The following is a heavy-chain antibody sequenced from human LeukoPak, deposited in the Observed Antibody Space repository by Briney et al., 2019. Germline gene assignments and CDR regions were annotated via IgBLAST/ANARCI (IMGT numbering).Heavy chain of an antibody. J-gene: IGHJ4*02. D-gene: IGHD3-10*01. V-gene: IGHV3-23*01. CDR3: ARARGMVRGVIIVRQPPDY. CDR2: ISDRGSRT. CDR1: GITLSNYG. Sequence: GGSLRLSCAVSGITLSNYGMSWVRQAPGKGLEWVAGISDRGSRTNYADSVKGRFTISTDHPKNTLYLQMNSLRAEDTAVYYCARARGMVRGVIIVRQPPDYWGQGTLVTVSS.